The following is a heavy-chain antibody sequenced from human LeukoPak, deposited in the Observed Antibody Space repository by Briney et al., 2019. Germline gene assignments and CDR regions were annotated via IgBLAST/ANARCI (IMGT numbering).Heavy chain of an antibody. Sequence: PGGSLRLSCEASGFTFSRSDMIWVRQAPGKGLEWVSAISGSGDSTFNSDSVKGRFTISRDNSKNTLYLQMNSLRAEDTALYYCATSTVAKYDYWGQGTLVAVSS. CDR2: ISGSGDST. CDR1: GFTFSRSD. CDR3: ATSTVAKYDY. D-gene: IGHD4-11*01. V-gene: IGHV3-23*01. J-gene: IGHJ4*02.